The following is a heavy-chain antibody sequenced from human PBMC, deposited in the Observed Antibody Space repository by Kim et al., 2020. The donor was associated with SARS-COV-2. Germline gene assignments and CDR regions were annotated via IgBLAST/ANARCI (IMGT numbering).Heavy chain of an antibody. Sequence: ASVKVSCKASGYTFTGYYMHWVRQAPGQGLEWMGWINPNSGGTNYAQKFQGWVTMTRDTSISTAYMELSRLRSDDTAVYYCARGAYSSRSLPLDYWGQGTLVTVSS. CDR3: ARGAYSSRSLPLDY. D-gene: IGHD6-13*01. J-gene: IGHJ4*02. CDR2: INPNSGGT. V-gene: IGHV1-2*04. CDR1: GYTFTGYY.